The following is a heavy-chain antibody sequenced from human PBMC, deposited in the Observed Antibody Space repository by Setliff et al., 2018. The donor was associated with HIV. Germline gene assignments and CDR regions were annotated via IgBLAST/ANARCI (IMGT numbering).Heavy chain of an antibody. J-gene: IGHJ4*02. CDR2: INHSGST. V-gene: IGHV4-34*01. CDR1: GGSFSGYY. D-gene: IGHD5-12*01. CDR3: ARHFGWLPREIDY. Sequence: SETLSLTCAVYGGSFSGYYWSWIRQPPGKGLEWIGEINHSGSTNYNPSLKSRVTISVDTSKNQFSLKLSPVTAADTAVYYCARHFGWLPREIDYWGQGTLVTVSS.